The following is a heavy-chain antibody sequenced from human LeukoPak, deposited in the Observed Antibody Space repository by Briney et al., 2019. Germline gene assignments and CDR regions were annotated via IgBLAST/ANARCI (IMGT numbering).Heavy chain of an antibody. V-gene: IGHV3-30-3*01. Sequence: GGPLRLSCAASGFTFSSYAMHWVRQAPGKGLEWVAVISYDGSNKYYADSVKGRFTISRDNSKNTLYLQMNSLRAEDTAVYYCAREEGRYDSSGSFDYWGQGTLVTVSS. CDR2: ISYDGSNK. CDR3: AREEGRYDSSGSFDY. D-gene: IGHD3-22*01. CDR1: GFTFSSYA. J-gene: IGHJ4*02.